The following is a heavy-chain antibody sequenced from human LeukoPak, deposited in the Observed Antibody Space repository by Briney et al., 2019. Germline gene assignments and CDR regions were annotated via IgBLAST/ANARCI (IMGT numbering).Heavy chain of an antibody. CDR3: ATGYGDFRVEGRYFYS. Sequence: SETLSLTCTVSGGSISSSSYYWGWIRQPPGKGLEWIGSIYYSGSTYYNPSLKSRVTISVDTSKNRFSLKLSSVTAADTAVYYCATGYGDFRVEGRYFYSWGQGTLVTVSS. V-gene: IGHV4-39*07. CDR2: IYYSGST. D-gene: IGHD4-17*01. J-gene: IGHJ4*02. CDR1: GGSISSSSYY.